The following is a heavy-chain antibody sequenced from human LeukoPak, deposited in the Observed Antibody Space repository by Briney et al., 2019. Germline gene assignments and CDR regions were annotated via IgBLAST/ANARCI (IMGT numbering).Heavy chain of an antibody. CDR2: VRNDGFDT. V-gene: IGHV3-30*02. D-gene: IGHD1-26*01. CDR3: AKSHRQSILGTTIPLDY. CDR1: GLTFTNHG. J-gene: IGHJ4*02. Sequence: GGSLRLSCVTSGLTFTNHGFHWLRQAAGKGLEWVAFVRNDGFDTYHSNSVKGRFSISRDDSKNTVYLQMNSLRAEDTAVYYCAKSHRQSILGTTIPLDYWGQGTLVTVSS.